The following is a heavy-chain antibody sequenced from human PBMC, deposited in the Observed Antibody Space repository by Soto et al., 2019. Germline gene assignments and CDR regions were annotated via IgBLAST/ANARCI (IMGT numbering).Heavy chain of an antibody. CDR2: TYYSGSA. Sequence: SETLSLTCTVSGGSIISSMYYWCWIRQPPGKGLEWIGSTYYSGSANYNPSLKSRVTISVDTSKNQFSLKMSYVTAADTAVYYCARHGDVWSGSQGYKWFDPWGQGTLVTVAS. CDR1: GGSIISSMYY. V-gene: IGHV4-39*01. CDR3: ARHGDVWSGSQGYKWFDP. J-gene: IGHJ5*02. D-gene: IGHD3-3*01.